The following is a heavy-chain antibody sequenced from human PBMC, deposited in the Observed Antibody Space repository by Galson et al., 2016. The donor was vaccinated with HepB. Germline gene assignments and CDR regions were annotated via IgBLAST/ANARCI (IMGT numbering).Heavy chain of an antibody. CDR3: AKPLDSSGYLYFDY. J-gene: IGHJ4*02. CDR2: ITGSGDNT. V-gene: IGHV3-23*01. D-gene: IGHD3-22*01. Sequence: SLRLSCAVSGFTLSSYAMNWVRQAPGKGLEWVSAITGSGDNTYYADSVKGRFTVSRDNPKNTLYLQMNGLRAEDTAVYYCAKPLDSSGYLYFDYWGQGTLVTVSS. CDR1: GFTLSSYA.